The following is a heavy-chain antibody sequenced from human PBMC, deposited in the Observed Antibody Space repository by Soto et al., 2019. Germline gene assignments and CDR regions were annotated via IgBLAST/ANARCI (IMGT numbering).Heavy chain of an antibody. J-gene: IGHJ4*02. CDR1: GFTFTNYW. CDR2: IDGVGTGT. V-gene: IGHV3-74*01. CDR3: TTVLEY. D-gene: IGHD1-1*01. Sequence: EVQLVQSGGGSVPPGGSLRLSCAASGFTFTNYWMHWVRQVPGKGLVWVSRIDGVGTGTSYSDSVRGRFTISRDNAENTLYLQMNSLRAEDTAVYYCTTVLEYWGQGTLVTVSS.